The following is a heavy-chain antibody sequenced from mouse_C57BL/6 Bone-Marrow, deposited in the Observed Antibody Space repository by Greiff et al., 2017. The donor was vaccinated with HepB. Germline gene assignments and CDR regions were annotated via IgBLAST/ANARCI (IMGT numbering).Heavy chain of an antibody. CDR3: ARLSTMVTTQYFDV. Sequence: QVTLKESGPGILQPSQTLSLTCSFSGFSLSTFGMGVGWIRQPSGKGLEWLAHIWWDDDKYYNPALKSRLTISKDTSKNQVFLKIANVDTADTATYYCARLSTMVTTQYFDVWGTGTTVTVSS. CDR1: GFSLSTFGMG. D-gene: IGHD2-1*01. V-gene: IGHV8-8*01. CDR2: IWWDDDK. J-gene: IGHJ1*03.